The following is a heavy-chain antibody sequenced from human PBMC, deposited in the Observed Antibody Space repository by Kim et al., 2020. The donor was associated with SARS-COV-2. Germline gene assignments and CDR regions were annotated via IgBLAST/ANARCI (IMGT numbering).Heavy chain of an antibody. Sequence: PSLKSRVTISVDTSKNQFSLKLSSVTAADTAVYYCARGSMIYYYYYGMDVWGQGTTVTVSS. J-gene: IGHJ6*02. V-gene: IGHV4-34*01. CDR3: ARGSMIYYYYYGMDV. D-gene: IGHD3-16*01.